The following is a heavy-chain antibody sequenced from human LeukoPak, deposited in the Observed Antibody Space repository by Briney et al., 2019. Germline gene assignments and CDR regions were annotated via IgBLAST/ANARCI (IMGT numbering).Heavy chain of an antibody. CDR2: INHSGST. V-gene: IGHV4-34*01. CDR3: ARAHVDPDSIHGWEPLAFDY. Sequence: SETLSLTCAVYGGSFSGYYCSWIRQPPGKGLEWIGEINHSGSTNYNPSLNGRVTISVDTSKNQFSRKLSSVTAADTAVYYCARAHVDPDSIHGWEPLAFDYWGQGTLVTVSS. D-gene: IGHD1-26*01. J-gene: IGHJ4*02. CDR1: GGSFSGYY.